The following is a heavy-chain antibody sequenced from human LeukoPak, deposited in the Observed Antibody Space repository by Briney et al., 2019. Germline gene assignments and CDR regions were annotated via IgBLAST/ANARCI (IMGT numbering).Heavy chain of an antibody. V-gene: IGHV4-4*07. D-gene: IGHD6-25*01. J-gene: IGHJ4*02. CDR1: GGSISSYY. CDR2: IYASGST. Sequence: SETLSLTCTVSGGSISSYYWSWIRQPAGKGLEWIGRIYASGSTNYNPSLKSRVTMSVDTSKNQFSLKLSSVTAADTAVYYCARGSDTSAASDYWGQGTLVTVSS. CDR3: ARGSDTSAASDY.